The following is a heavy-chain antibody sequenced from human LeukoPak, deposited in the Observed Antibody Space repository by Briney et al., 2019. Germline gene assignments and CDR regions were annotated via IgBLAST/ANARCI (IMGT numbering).Heavy chain of an antibody. CDR2: IYPNSGGT. D-gene: IGHD6-19*01. CDR3: ARVSSGRSV. J-gene: IGHJ4*02. V-gene: IGHV1-2*02. Sequence: SLKDSCKASGYAFTSYDMHWVRQAHVQGFERMGWIYPNSGGTNYAQKFQGRVTMTRDTSISTAYMELSRLRSDDTAVYYCARVSSGRSVWGQGTLDTVST. CDR1: GYAFTSYD.